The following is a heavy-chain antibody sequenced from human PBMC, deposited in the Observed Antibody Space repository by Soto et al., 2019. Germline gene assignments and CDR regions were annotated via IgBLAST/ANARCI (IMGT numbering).Heavy chain of an antibody. V-gene: IGHV1-2*04. D-gene: IGHD6-13*01. CDR1: GYTFTGYY. Sequence: GASVKVSCTASGYTFTGYYMHWVRQAPGQGLEWMGWINPNSGGTNYAQKFQGWVTMTRDTSISTAYMELSRLRSDDTAVYYCARGRAPWYAAAPYYGMDVWGQGTTVTVSS. J-gene: IGHJ6*02. CDR2: INPNSGGT. CDR3: ARGRAPWYAAAPYYGMDV.